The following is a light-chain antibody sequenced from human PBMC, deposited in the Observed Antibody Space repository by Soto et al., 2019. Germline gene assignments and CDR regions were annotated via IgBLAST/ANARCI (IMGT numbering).Light chain of an antibody. Sequence: EIVMTQSPATLSVSPGERATLSCRASQSVSSYLAWYQQKPGQAPRLLIYDASNRATGIPARFSGSGSGTDFTLTISSLEPEDFAGYYCQQRSNWPPAFGQGTRLEI. CDR2: DAS. J-gene: IGKJ5*01. CDR1: QSVSSY. V-gene: IGKV3-11*01. CDR3: QQRSNWPPA.